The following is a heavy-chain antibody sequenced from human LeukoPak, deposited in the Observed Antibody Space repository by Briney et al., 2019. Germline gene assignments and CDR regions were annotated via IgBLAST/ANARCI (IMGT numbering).Heavy chain of an antibody. J-gene: IGHJ4*02. D-gene: IGHD6-19*01. CDR3: ARDNPRTTGYSSGSSFDF. Sequence: SETLSLTCTVSRGSISSGTYYWIWLRQPPGKGLEWIGEIYHSGGGGTNYNPSLKSRATISIDNAKNQFSLKVRSVTAADTAVYSCARDNPRTTGYSSGSSFDFWGQGTLVTVSS. CDR1: RGSISSGTYY. CDR2: IYHSGGGGT. V-gene: IGHV4-39*07.